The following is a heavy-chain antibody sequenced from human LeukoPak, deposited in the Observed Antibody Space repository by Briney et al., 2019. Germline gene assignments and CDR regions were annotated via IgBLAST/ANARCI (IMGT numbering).Heavy chain of an antibody. CDR2: ISGSDGST. V-gene: IGHV3-23*01. J-gene: IGHJ5*02. CDR3: AKGKGYSSSSSDH. CDR1: GFTFDDYG. Sequence: GGSLRLSCAASGFTFDDYGMSWVRHAPGKGLEWVSAISGSDGSTYYADSVKGRFTISRDNSKNTLYLQMNSLRAEDTAVYHCAKGKGYSSSSSDHWGQGTLVTVSS. D-gene: IGHD6-6*01.